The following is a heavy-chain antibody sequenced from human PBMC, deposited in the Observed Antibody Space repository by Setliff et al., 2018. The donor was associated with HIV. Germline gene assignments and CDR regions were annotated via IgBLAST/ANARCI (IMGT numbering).Heavy chain of an antibody. V-gene: IGHV4-4*08. J-gene: IGHJ4*02. CDR2: IYTSGST. CDR1: GGSISSYY. Sequence: SETLSLTCTVSGGSISSYYWSWIRQPPGKGLEWIGYIYTSGSTYYNPSLKSRVTISVDTSKNQFFLKLSSVTAADTAVYYCALGRVATIDYWGQGALVTVS. CDR3: ALGRVATIDY. D-gene: IGHD5-12*01.